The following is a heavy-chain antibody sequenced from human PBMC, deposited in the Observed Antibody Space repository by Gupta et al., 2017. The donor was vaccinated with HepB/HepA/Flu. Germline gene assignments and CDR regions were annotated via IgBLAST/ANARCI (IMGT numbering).Heavy chain of an antibody. Sequence: EVQVLESGGGLVQPGGSLRLSCSASGFTFRDFAITWLRQAPGKGLDWVSGITSSGGRTFYADSVKGRFTISRDNFKNTLFLEMNSLRAEDTALYYCAKGYYGTYFRGPFDPWGQGTLVTVSS. V-gene: IGHV3-23*01. CDR2: ITSSGGRT. CDR1: GFTFRDFA. J-gene: IGHJ5*02. CDR3: AKGYYGTYFRGPFDP. D-gene: IGHD1-26*01.